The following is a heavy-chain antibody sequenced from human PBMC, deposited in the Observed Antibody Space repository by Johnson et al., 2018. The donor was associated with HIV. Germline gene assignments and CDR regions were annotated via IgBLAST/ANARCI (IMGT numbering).Heavy chain of an antibody. CDR3: AKPPSMGADAFDI. V-gene: IGHV3-30-3*02. CDR2: ISYDGSNK. Sequence: QVQLVESGGGLVQPGGSLRLYCAASGFTFSRHAMHWVRQAPGKGPEWVAVISYDGSNKYYADSVKGRFTIPRDNSKTTLYLQMKSLRAEDTAVYYCAKPPSMGADAFDIWGQGTMVTVSS. J-gene: IGHJ3*02. CDR1: GFTFSRHA. D-gene: IGHD3-16*01.